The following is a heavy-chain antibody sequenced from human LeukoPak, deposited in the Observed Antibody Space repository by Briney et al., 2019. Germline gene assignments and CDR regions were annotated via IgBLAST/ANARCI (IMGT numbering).Heavy chain of an antibody. J-gene: IGHJ6*04. V-gene: IGHV4-59*01. CDR1: GGSISTYY. CDR3: AREAYYDFWSGYRPPLDV. Sequence: PSETLSLTCTVSGGSISTYYWSWIRQPPGKGLEWIGYLYYSGSPNYNPSLKSRVTISLDTSKNQFSLKLNSVTAADTAVYYCAREAYYDFWSGYRPPLDVWGKGTTVTVSS. CDR2: LYYSGSP. D-gene: IGHD3-3*01.